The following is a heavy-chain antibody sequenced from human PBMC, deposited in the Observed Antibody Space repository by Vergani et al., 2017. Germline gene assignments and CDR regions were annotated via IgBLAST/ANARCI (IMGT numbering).Heavy chain of an antibody. J-gene: IGHJ6*04. Sequence: EVRLVKSGGGLVQPGGSLRLSCATSGFTLSDSWIDWVRQAPGKGLEWVARTRNKARGYSTDYAASVRVRFIVSRDASGKSVSLQMTRLRIDDTSVYFSSRTLKFLDMVVWGKGTTVTVAS. CDR3: SRTLKFLDMVV. V-gene: IGHV3-72*01. CDR1: GFTLSDSW. D-gene: IGHD3-3*01. CDR2: TRNKARGYST.